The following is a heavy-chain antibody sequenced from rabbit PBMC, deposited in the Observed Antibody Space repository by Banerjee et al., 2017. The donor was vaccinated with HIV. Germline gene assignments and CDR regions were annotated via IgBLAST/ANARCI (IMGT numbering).Heavy chain of an antibody. V-gene: IGHV1S45*01. J-gene: IGHJ4*01. CDR2: IYAGSGST. CDR3: AREIYYSYWGDIYPYADL. D-gene: IGHD6-1*01. Sequence: QEQLEESGGDLVKPGASLTLTCTASGFTFSSYYYICWVRQAPGKGLEWIACIYAGSGSTYYASWAKGRFTISKPSSTTVTLQVTSLTAADTATYFCAREIYYSYWGDIYPYADLWGPGTLVTVS. CDR1: GFTFSSYYY.